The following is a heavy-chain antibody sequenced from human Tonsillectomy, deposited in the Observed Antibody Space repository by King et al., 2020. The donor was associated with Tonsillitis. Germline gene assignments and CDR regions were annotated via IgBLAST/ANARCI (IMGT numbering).Heavy chain of an antibody. D-gene: IGHD4-17*01. CDR1: GFTFSSYA. V-gene: IGHV3-30-3*01. Sequence: VQLVESGGGVVQPGRSLRLSCAASGFTFSSYAMHWVRQAPGKGREWVAVISYDGSNKYYADSVKGRFTISRDNSKNTLYQQMNSLRAEDTTVYYCARQGKNYGDYVGYFDYWGQGTLVTVSS. CDR3: ARQGKNYGDYVGYFDY. CDR2: ISYDGSNK. J-gene: IGHJ4*02.